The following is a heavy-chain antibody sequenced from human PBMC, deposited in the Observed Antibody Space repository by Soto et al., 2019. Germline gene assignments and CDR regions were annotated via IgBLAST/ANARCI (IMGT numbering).Heavy chain of an antibody. CDR3: AKPVEMATQAAFDY. Sequence: EVQLLESGGGLVQPGGSLRLSCAASGFTFSSYAMSWVRQAPGKGLEWVSAISCSGGSTYYADSVKGRFTISRDNSKNTLYMQMNSLRAEDTAVYYCAKPVEMATQAAFDYWGQGTLVTVSS. CDR2: ISCSGGST. V-gene: IGHV3-23*01. J-gene: IGHJ4*02. D-gene: IGHD5-12*01. CDR1: GFTFSSYA.